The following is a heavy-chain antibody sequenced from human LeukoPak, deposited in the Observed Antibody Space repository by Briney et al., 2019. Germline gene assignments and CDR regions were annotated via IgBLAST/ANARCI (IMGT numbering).Heavy chain of an antibody. D-gene: IGHD3-22*01. J-gene: IGHJ3*02. CDR1: GGSFSGYY. CDR2: INHSGST. Sequence: PSETLSLTCAVYGGSFSGYYWSWIRQPPGKGLEWIGEINHSGSTNYNPSLKSRVTMSVDTSKNQFSLKLSSVTAADTAVYYCARVGGYPLGAFDIWGQGTVVTVSS. CDR3: ARVGGYPLGAFDI. V-gene: IGHV4-34*01.